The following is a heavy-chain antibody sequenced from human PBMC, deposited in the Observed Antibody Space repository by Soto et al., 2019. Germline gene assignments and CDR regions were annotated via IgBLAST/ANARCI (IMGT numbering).Heavy chain of an antibody. CDR2: SSAYNGNT. V-gene: IGHV1-18*01. Sequence: QVQLVQSGAEVKKPGASVKVSCKASGYTFTSYGIIWLRQAPGLGLEWMGWSSAYNGNTKYVQKFQGRVTMTTDTSTSTACMGLRSLRADDTAVYYCARAAAAGLNDYWCQGTLVTVSS. J-gene: IGHJ4*02. CDR1: GYTFTSYG. CDR3: ARAAAAGLNDY. D-gene: IGHD6-13*01.